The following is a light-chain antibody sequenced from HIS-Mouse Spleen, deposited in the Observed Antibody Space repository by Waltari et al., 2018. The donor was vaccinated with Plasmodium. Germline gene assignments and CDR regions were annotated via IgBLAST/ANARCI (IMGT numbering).Light chain of an antibody. CDR2: EGS. CDR1: SSDVGSYNL. J-gene: IGLJ2*01. Sequence: QSALTQPASVSGSPGQSITISCTGTSSDVGSYNLVPWYQQSPGKAPKLMIYEGSKLPSGVSTRFSGSKAGNTASLTIAGLQAEDEADYYCCSYAGSSTFVVFGGGTKLTVL. V-gene: IGLV2-23*03. CDR3: CSYAGSSTFVV.